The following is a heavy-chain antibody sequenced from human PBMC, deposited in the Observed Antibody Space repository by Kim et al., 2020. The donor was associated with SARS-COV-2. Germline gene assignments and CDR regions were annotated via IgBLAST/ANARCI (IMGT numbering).Heavy chain of an antibody. D-gene: IGHD6-13*01. J-gene: IGHJ6*02. Sequence: SVKVSCKASGGTFSSYAISWVRQAPGQGLEWMGRIIPILGIANYAQKFQGRVTITADKSTSTAYMELSSLRSEDTAVYYCACTDSSSWYYYYGMDVWGQGTTVTVSS. CDR1: GGTFSSYA. CDR2: IIPILGIA. V-gene: IGHV1-69*04. CDR3: ACTDSSSWYYYYGMDV.